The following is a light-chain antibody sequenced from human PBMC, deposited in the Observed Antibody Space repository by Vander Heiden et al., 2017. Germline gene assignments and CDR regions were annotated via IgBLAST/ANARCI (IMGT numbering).Light chain of an antibody. V-gene: IGKV4-1*01. J-gene: IGKJ2*01. CDR2: CAT. CDR3: QQYLGSPFT. CDR1: QTVLFRSNNKYF. Sequence: IVMTQSPDSLAASLGERATIHCTSSQTVLFRSNNKYFVACYQQKPGQPPKLLFSCATRREFGVPDRSRGSGAGTDSMLTISRLHADDVAFYYRQQYLGSPFTFGPGSRLEIK.